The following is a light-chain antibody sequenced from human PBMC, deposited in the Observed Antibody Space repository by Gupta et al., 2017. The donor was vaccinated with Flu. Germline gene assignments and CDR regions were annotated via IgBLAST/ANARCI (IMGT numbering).Light chain of an antibody. CDR3: SSYTSSSNLCV. J-gene: IGLJ1*01. V-gene: IGLV2-14*03. CDR2: DVS. CDR1: SSDVGAYNY. Sequence: QSALTQPASVSGSPGQSITISCAGTSSDVGAYNYVSWYQQHPGKAPKLMIYDVSNRPSGVSNRFSGSKSGSTASLTISGLQAEDEADYYCSSYTSSSNLCVFGTGTKVTVL.